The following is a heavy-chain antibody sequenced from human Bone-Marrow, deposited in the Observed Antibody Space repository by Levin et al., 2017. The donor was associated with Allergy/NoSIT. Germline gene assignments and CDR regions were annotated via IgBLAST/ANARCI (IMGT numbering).Heavy chain of an antibody. CDR1: GFTFSDYY. V-gene: IGHV3-11*01. CDR2: ISSSGSTI. J-gene: IGHJ4*02. Sequence: GESLKISCAASGFTFSDYYMSWIRQAPGKGLEWVSYISSSGSTIYYADSVKGRFTISRDNAKNSLYLQMNSLRAEDTAVYYCATSQQQLVRGGYYFDYWGQGTLVTVSS. CDR3: ATSQQQLVRGGYYFDY. D-gene: IGHD6-13*01.